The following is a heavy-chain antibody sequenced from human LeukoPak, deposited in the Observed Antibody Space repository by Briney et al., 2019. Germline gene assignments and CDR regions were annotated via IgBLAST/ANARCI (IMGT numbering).Heavy chain of an antibody. CDR2: INHSGST. V-gene: IGHV4-39*07. D-gene: IGHD2-15*01. CDR1: GGSISSGGYY. Sequence: PSETLSLTCTVSGGSISSGGYYWSWIRQPPGKGLEWIGEINHSGSTNYNPSLKSRVTISVDTSKNQFSLKLSSVTAADTAVYYCARDPYCSGGSCYRATGMDVWGQGTTVTVSS. CDR3: ARDPYCSGGSCYRATGMDV. J-gene: IGHJ6*02.